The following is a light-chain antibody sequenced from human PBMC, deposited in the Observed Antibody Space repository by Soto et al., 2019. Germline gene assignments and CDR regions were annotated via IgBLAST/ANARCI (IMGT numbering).Light chain of an antibody. CDR2: GAS. V-gene: IGKV3-20*01. Sequence: PGERATLSCRASQSVSNNWLAWYQQKPGQAPRLLIYGASNRPGGIPDKFSGSGSGTDFTLIINRLEPEDFAVYYCQQYGRSPYTFAQGTKLEI. J-gene: IGKJ2*01. CDR3: QQYGRSPYT. CDR1: QSVSNNW.